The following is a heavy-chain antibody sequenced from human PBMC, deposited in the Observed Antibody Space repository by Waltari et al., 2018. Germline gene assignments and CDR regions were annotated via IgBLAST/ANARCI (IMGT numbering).Heavy chain of an antibody. CDR3: SRRVYYTEWYFDL. V-gene: IGHV4-4*02. J-gene: IGHJ2*01. D-gene: IGHD3-22*01. CDR1: GVSVRSTNW. CDR2: IGGTSGST. Sequence: QVQLQESGPGLVNPSETLSLSCAVSGVSVRSTNWWTWIRQPPGKGLEWIGNIGGTSGSTSYNPSLKSRVTISTDTSKNQVSLKLNSVTAADTAVYYCSRRVYYTEWYFDLWGPGTPITISS.